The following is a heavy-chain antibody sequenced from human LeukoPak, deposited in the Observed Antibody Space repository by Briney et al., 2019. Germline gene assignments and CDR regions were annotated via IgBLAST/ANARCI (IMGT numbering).Heavy chain of an antibody. CDR1: GFTFSSYA. CDR3: SKDRSELSVFDY. V-gene: IGHV3-23*01. Sequence: PGGSLRLTCAASGFTFSSYAMSWVRQAPGKGLEWFSAISGSGGSTCYADSVKGRFTISRDNSKNTLYLQMNSLRAEYTAVYYCSKDRSELSVFDYWGQGTLVTVSS. J-gene: IGHJ4*02. CDR2: ISGSGGST. D-gene: IGHD1-26*01.